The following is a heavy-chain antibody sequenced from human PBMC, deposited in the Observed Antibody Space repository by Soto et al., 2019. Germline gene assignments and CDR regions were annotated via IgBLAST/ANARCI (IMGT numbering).Heavy chain of an antibody. CDR3: TTYHGDYNFDH. CDR1: GYTLNEVA. D-gene: IGHD4-17*01. V-gene: IGHV1-24*01. J-gene: IGHJ5*02. CDR2: FDPDEAET. Sequence: QVQLVQSGAEVKKPGASVKVSCKVSGYTLNEVAMHWVRQAPGKGLEWLGGFDPDEAETIYAQHFQGRVTMTEDTSTDTVYMELSSLRSEDTALSFCTTYHGDYNFDHWGQGTPVTVSS.